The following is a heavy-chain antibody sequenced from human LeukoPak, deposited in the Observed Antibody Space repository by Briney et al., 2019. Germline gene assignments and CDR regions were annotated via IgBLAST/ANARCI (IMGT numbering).Heavy chain of an antibody. CDR3: ARMGATTDWFDP. Sequence: PSETLSLTCTVSGGSISSYYWSWIRQPPGKGLEWIGYIYTSGSTNYNPSLKSRVTISVDTSKNQFSLKLSSVTAADTAVYYCARMGATTDWFDPWGQGTLVTFSS. CDR2: IYTSGST. J-gene: IGHJ5*02. D-gene: IGHD1-26*01. CDR1: GGSISSYY. V-gene: IGHV4-4*09.